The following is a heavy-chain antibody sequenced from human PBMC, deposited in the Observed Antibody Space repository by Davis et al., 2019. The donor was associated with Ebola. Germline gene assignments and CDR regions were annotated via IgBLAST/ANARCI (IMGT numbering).Heavy chain of an antibody. D-gene: IGHD6-19*01. CDR1: GFTFTNFA. J-gene: IGHJ2*01. CDR3: ARDSDSSARHWFFDL. CDR2: ITGRHSAT. Sequence: PGGSLRLSCTASGFTFTNFAMTWVRQAPGKGLEWISGITGRHSATYYADSVKGRFTISRDISKNTLYLQMTTLRAEDTGIYFCARDSDSSARHWFFDLWGRGTLVTVSS. V-gene: IGHV3-23*01.